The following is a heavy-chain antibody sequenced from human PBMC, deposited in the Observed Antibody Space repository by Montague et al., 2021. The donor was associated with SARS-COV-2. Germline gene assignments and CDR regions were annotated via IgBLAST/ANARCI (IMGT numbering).Heavy chain of an antibody. CDR2: IYYRGST. CDR1: GGSISSSSYY. Sequence: SETLSLTCTVSGGSISSSSYYWAWIRQPPGKGLEWIGSIYYRGSTYYNPSLKSRVFIPVDTSKNQLSLTLTSVTAADTAVYYCATQEDPSGWIPGPFGFWGQGTLLSVSS. V-gene: IGHV4-39*01. CDR3: ATQEDPSGWIPGPFGF. J-gene: IGHJ4*02. D-gene: IGHD6-19*01.